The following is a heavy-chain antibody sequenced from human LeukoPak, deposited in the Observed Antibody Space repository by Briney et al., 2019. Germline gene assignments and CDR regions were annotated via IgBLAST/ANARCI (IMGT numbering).Heavy chain of an antibody. CDR3: ARGGRYYDFWSGEAGDV. CDR2: ISAYNGNT. V-gene: IGHV1-18*01. J-gene: IGHJ6*02. D-gene: IGHD3-3*01. Sequence: ASVKVSCKASGYTFTSYGISWVRQAPGQGLEWMGWISAYNGNTNYAQKLQGRVTMTTDTSTSTAYMELRSLRSDDTAVYYCARGGRYYDFWSGEAGDVWGQGTTVTVSS. CDR1: GYTFTSYG.